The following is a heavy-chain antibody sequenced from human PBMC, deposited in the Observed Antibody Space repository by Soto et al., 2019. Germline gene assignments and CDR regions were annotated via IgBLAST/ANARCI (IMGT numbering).Heavy chain of an antibody. CDR2: IYYSGTA. V-gene: IGHV4-31*03. J-gene: IGHJ6*03. D-gene: IGHD1-26*01. Sequence: QLQLRESGPGLVQPAQTLSLTCTVAGGSSTGGFSYWTWVRQHPGKGLEWVGHIYYSGTAYYNPSIKSRVALSVDPSQNRFSLKLSSVTAADTAIYFCARSLPGGTVFDMDIWGEGTTVTVSS. CDR3: ARSLPGGTVFDMDI. CDR1: GGSSTGGFSY.